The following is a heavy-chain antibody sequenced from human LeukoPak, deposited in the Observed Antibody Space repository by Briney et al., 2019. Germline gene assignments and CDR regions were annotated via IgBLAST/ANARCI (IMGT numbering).Heavy chain of an antibody. Sequence: SETLSLTCTVSGGSISGYYLTWIRQPPGKGLEWIGYIYSSGSTKYNPSLKSRVTISVDTSKNQFSLNLSSVTAADTAVYYCAKSGGSGLIDYWGQGTLVTVSS. V-gene: IGHV4-59*01. CDR1: GGSISGYY. D-gene: IGHD1-26*01. CDR2: IYSSGST. CDR3: AKSGGSGLIDY. J-gene: IGHJ4*02.